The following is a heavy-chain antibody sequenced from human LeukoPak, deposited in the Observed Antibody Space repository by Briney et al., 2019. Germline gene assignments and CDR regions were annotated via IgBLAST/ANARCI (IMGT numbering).Heavy chain of an antibody. J-gene: IGHJ5*02. D-gene: IGHD1-26*01. V-gene: IGHV1-2*02. CDR2: INPNSGGT. CDR1: GYTFTGYH. Sequence: ASVKVSCKASGYTFTGYHMHWVRQAPGQGLEWMGWINPNSGGTNYAQKFQGRVTMTRDTSISTAYMELSRLRSDDTAVYYCARVRGCYDKIPDNWFDPWGQRTLVSVST. CDR3: ARVRGCYDKIPDNWFDP.